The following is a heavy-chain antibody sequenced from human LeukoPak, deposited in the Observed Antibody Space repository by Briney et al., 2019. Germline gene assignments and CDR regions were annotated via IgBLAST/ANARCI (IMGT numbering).Heavy chain of an antibody. J-gene: IGHJ3*02. Sequence: SETLSLTCTVSGYSISSGYYWGWIRQPPGKGLEWIGSGSTYYNPSLKSRVTISVDTSKNQFSLKLSSVTAADTAVYYCARREWADIVVVVAALSDAFDIWGQGTMVTVSS. D-gene: IGHD2-15*01. CDR2: SGST. V-gene: IGHV4-38-2*02. CDR3: ARREWADIVVVVAALSDAFDI. CDR1: GYSISSGYY.